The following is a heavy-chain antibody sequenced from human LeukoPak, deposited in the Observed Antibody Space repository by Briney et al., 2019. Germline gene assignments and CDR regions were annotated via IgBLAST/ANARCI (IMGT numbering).Heavy chain of an antibody. V-gene: IGHV4-31*03. CDR2: IYYSGST. J-gene: IGHJ5*02. D-gene: IGHD3-22*01. CDR1: GGSISSGGYY. Sequence: SETLSLTCTVSGGSISSGGYYWSWIRQHPGKGLEWIGYIYYSGSTYYNPSLKSRVTISVDTSKNQFSLKLSSVTAADTAVYYCARDRNYYDSSGYYSESGWLDPWGQGTLVTVSS. CDR3: ARDRNYYDSSGYYSESGWLDP.